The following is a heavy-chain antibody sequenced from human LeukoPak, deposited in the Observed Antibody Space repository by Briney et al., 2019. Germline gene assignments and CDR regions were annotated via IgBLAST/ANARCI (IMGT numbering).Heavy chain of an antibody. CDR3: VKGKGIAVTSLDY. Sequence: PGGSLRLSCSASGFIFSNYAMSWVRQAPGKGLEYVSAISSNGGSTYYADSVKGRFTISRDNSKNTLYLQMSSLRADDTAVYYCVKGKGIAVTSLDYWGQGTLVTVSS. V-gene: IGHV3-64D*06. J-gene: IGHJ4*02. CDR1: GFIFSNYA. CDR2: ISSNGGST. D-gene: IGHD6-19*01.